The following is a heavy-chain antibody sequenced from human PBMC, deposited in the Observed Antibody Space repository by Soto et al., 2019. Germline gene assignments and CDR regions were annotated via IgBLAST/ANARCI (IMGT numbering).Heavy chain of an antibody. D-gene: IGHD3-10*01. J-gene: IGHJ4*02. CDR2: ISGSGGST. CDR3: AKDIDYGSRSYLSWQYFDY. CDR1: GFTFSSYA. Sequence: GGSLRLSCAASGFTFSSYAMSWVRQAPGKGLEWVSAISGSGGSTYYADSVKGRFTISRDNSKNTLYLQMNSLRAEDTAVYYCAKDIDYGSRSYLSWQYFDYWGQGTLVTVSS. V-gene: IGHV3-23*01.